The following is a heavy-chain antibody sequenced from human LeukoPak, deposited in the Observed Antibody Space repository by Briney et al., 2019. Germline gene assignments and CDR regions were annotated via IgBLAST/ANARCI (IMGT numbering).Heavy chain of an antibody. CDR1: GFTFSSFA. D-gene: IGHD6-19*01. CDR2: ISGSGANT. V-gene: IGHV3-23*01. Sequence: PGGFLRLSCTASGFTFSSFAMRWVRQAPGKGLEWVSAISGSGANTYYADSVKGRFTISRDNSKNTLYLQVNSLRAEDTAVYYCAIRYSSGQNLRNYYYFYGMDVWGQGTTVTVSS. CDR3: AIRYSSGQNLRNYYYFYGMDV. J-gene: IGHJ6*02.